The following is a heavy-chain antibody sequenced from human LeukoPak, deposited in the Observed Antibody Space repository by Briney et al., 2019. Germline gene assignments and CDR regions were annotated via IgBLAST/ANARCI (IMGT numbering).Heavy chain of an antibody. J-gene: IGHJ4*02. CDR2: ISGSGDST. CDR1: GFTFRNFA. V-gene: IGHV3-23*01. Sequence: PGGSLRLSCAASGFTFRNFAMSWVRQAPGKGLEGVSTISGSGDSTFYADSVKGRFTIARANSKNTLYLQMSSLRVEDTAVYYCAKSYGSESYSKYFFDYWGQGTLVTVSS. D-gene: IGHD3-10*01. CDR3: AKSYGSESYSKYFFDY.